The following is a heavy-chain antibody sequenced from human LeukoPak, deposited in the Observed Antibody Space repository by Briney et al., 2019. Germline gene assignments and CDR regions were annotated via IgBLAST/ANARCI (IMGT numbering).Heavy chain of an antibody. V-gene: IGHV1-2*02. CDR3: ARDISSTSLYYYGMDV. J-gene: IGHJ6*02. CDR2: INPNSGGT. D-gene: IGHD2-2*01. Sequence: ASVKVSCKASGYTFTGYYMHWVRQAPGQGLEWMGWINPNSGGTNYAQKFQGRVTMTRDTSISTAHMELSRLRSDDTAVYYCARDISSTSLYYYGMDVWGQGTTVTVSS. CDR1: GYTFTGYY.